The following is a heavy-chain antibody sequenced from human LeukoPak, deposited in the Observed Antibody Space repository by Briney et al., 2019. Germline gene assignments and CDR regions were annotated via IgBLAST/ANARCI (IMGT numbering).Heavy chain of an antibody. V-gene: IGHV1-8*03. Sequence: GASVKVSCKASGYTFTSYDINWVRQATGQGLEWMGWMNPNSGNTGYAQKFQGRVTITRNTSISTAYMELSRLRSDDTAVYYCARERVAAAGTYGGIDYWGQGTLVTVSS. J-gene: IGHJ4*02. CDR2: MNPNSGNT. CDR3: ARERVAAAGTYGGIDY. CDR1: GYTFTSYD. D-gene: IGHD6-13*01.